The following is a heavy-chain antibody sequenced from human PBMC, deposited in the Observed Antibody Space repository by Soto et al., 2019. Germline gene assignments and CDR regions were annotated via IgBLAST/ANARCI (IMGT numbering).Heavy chain of an antibody. CDR3: AREIGTTGWFDP. V-gene: IGHV4-30-4*01. Sequence: QVQLQESGPGLVKPSQTLSLTCTVSGGSISSGDYYWSWIRQPPGKGLEWIGYIYYSGSTYYNPSLKSRVTISVDTSKTLLPLKLSSVTAADTAVYYCAREIGTTGWFDPWGQGTLVTVSS. CDR2: IYYSGST. J-gene: IGHJ5*02. CDR1: GGSISSGDYY. D-gene: IGHD1-7*01.